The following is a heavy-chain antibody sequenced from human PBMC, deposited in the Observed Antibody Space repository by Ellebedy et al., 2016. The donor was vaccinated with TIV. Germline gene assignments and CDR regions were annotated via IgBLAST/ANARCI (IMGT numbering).Heavy chain of an antibody. V-gene: IGHV3-33*01. CDR3: ARYLYGGKDY. CDR1: GFPFSSYC. J-gene: IGHJ4*02. D-gene: IGHD4-23*01. Sequence: GESLKISCAASGFPFSSYCMHWVRPAPGKGLEWVAVLWYDGSNKYYADSVKGRFTISRDNSKNTLYLQMNSLRAEDTAVYYCARYLYGGKDYWGQGTLVTVSS. CDR2: LWYDGSNK.